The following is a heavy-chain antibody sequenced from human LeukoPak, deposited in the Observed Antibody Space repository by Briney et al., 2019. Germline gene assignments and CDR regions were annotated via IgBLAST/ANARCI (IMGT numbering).Heavy chain of an antibody. CDR1: GITFDDYA. J-gene: IGHJ4*02. V-gene: IGHV3-9*01. CDR2: ITWNSGII. Sequence: GGSLRLSCAASGITFDDYAMHWVRQAPGKGLEWVSGITWNSGIIGYADSVKGRFTISRDNSKNTLYLQMNSLRAEDTAVYYCARDGGEYQLLEALFDYWGQGTLVTVSS. D-gene: IGHD2-2*01. CDR3: ARDGGEYQLLEALFDY.